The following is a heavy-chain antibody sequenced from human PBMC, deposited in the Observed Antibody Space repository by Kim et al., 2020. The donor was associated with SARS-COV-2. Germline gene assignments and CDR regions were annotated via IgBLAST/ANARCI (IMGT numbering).Heavy chain of an antibody. D-gene: IGHD2-2*01. J-gene: IGHJ6*02. CDR3: ARAVVVPEVDYYGFDF. CDR2: VHNSGTT. CDR1: GDSITNDY. Sequence: SETLSLTCTVSGDSITNDYWNWIRQPPGKGLEWIGYVHNSGTTNYNPSLKSRVTISLDTSKNQFSLKLTSVSAADTAVYFCARAVVVPEVDYYGFDFWGQGNTVTVSS. V-gene: IGHV4-59*01.